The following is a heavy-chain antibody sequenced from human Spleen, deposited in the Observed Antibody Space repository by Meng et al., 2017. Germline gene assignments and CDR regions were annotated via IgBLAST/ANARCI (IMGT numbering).Heavy chain of an antibody. Sequence: QGQWQGSGPGLVKPSGTLSLTWVGSGGSISSSNWWSWVRQPPGKGLEWIGEIYHSGSTNYNPSLKSRVTISVDKSKNQFSLKLSSVTAADTAVYYCARGPTTMAHDFDYWGQGTLVTVSS. CDR1: GGSISSSNW. D-gene: IGHD4-11*01. CDR3: ARGPTTMAHDFDY. V-gene: IGHV4-4*02. J-gene: IGHJ4*02. CDR2: IYHSGST.